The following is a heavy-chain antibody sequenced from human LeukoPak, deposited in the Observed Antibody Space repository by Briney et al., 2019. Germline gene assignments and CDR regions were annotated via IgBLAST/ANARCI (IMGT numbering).Heavy chain of an antibody. CDR1: GFTFSSYG. CDR3: AKDNAVNAY. Sequence: GGSLRLSCAASGFTFSSYGMHWVRQAPGRGLEWVAVISYDGSNKYYADSVKGRFTISRDNSKNTLYLQMNSLRAEDTAVYYCAKDNAVNAYWGQGTLVTVSS. J-gene: IGHJ4*02. D-gene: IGHD4-17*01. CDR2: ISYDGSNK. V-gene: IGHV3-30*18.